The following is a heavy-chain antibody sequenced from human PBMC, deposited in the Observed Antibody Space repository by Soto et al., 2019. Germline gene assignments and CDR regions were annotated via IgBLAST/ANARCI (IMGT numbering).Heavy chain of an antibody. CDR3: ARIVDCSGGSCYGPQFDY. J-gene: IGHJ4*02. Sequence: SVKVSCKASGGTFSSYAISWVRQAPGQGLEWMGGIIPIFGTANYAQKFQGRVTITADESTSTAYMELSSLRSEDTAVYYCARIVDCSGGSCYGPQFDYWGQGTLVTVS. D-gene: IGHD2-15*01. V-gene: IGHV1-69*13. CDR2: IIPIFGTA. CDR1: GGTFSSYA.